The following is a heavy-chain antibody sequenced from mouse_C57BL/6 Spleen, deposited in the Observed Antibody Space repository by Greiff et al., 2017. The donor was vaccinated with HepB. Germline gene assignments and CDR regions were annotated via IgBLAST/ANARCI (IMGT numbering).Heavy chain of an antibody. CDR3: ARQGNWYYFDY. D-gene: IGHD4-1*01. Sequence: DVMLVESGGGLVKPGGSLKLSCAASGFTFSDYGMHWVRQAPEKGLEWVAYISSGSSTIYYADTVKGRFTISRDNAKNTLFLQMTSLRSEDTAMYYCARQGNWYYFDYWGQGTTLTVSS. V-gene: IGHV5-17*01. CDR2: ISSGSSTI. J-gene: IGHJ2*01. CDR1: GFTFSDYG.